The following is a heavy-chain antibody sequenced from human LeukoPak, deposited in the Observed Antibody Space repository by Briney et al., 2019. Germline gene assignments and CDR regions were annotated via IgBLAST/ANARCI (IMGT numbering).Heavy chain of an antibody. CDR2: ISDSSA. CDR1: GFTFRNYA. D-gene: IGHD3-3*01. Sequence: SGGSLRLSCAASGFTFRNYAMSWVRQAPGKGLEWVSAISDSSAYYADSVKGRFTISRDISKNTLYLQMNSLRAEDTAVYYCAKTRVWRFDYWGQGTLVTVSS. CDR3: AKTRVWRFDY. J-gene: IGHJ4*02. V-gene: IGHV3-23*01.